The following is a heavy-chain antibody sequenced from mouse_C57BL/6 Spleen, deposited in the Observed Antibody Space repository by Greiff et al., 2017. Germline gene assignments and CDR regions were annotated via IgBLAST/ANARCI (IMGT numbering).Heavy chain of an antibody. D-gene: IGHD2-4*01. Sequence: QVQLQQSGPELVKPGASVKISCKASGYAFSSSWMNWVKQRPGKGLEWIGRIYPGDGDTNYNGKFKGKATLTADKSSSTAYMQLSSLTSEDSAVYFCAREAYYDYAGFAYWGQGTLVTVSA. V-gene: IGHV1-82*01. CDR2: IYPGDGDT. CDR1: GYAFSSSW. J-gene: IGHJ3*01. CDR3: AREAYYDYAGFAY.